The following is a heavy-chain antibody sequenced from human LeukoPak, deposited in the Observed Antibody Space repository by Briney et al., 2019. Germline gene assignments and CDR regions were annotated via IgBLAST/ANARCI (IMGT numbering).Heavy chain of an antibody. Sequence: GGSLRLSCAASGFTFSNYAMNWVRQAPGKGLEWVGRIKSTTDGATTDYAAPVKGRFTISRDDSKNTLYLQMNSLKNEDTAVYHCTDFGYWGQGTLVTVSS. CDR3: TDFGY. CDR2: IKSTTDGATT. D-gene: IGHD3/OR15-3a*01. CDR1: GFTFSNYA. J-gene: IGHJ4*02. V-gene: IGHV3-15*01.